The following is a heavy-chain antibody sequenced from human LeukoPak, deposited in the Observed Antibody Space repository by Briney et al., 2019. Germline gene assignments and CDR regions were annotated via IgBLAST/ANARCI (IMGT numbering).Heavy chain of an antibody. CDR2: ISGSGGST. V-gene: IGHV3-23*01. Sequence: GGSLRLSCAASGFTVSMYWMSWVRQAPGKGLEWVSAISGSGGSTYYADSVKGRFTISRDNSKNTLYLQMNSLRAEDTAVYYCARAGYYYYGMDVWGQGTTVTVSS. D-gene: IGHD1-14*01. CDR3: ARAGYYYYGMDV. J-gene: IGHJ6*02. CDR1: GFTVSMYW.